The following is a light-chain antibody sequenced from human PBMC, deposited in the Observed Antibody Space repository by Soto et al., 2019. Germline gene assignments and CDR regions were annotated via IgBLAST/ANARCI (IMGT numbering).Light chain of an antibody. V-gene: IGLV1-44*01. CDR2: NNN. Sequence: QSVLTQPPSTSGTPGQRVTISCSGSSSNIGSNTVNWYQQLPGTAPKLLIYNNNQRPSGVPDRFSGSKSGTSASLAISGLQSEDEADYYCAAWDDSLNGNVFGTGTKVTV. CDR1: SSNIGSNT. J-gene: IGLJ1*01. CDR3: AAWDDSLNGNV.